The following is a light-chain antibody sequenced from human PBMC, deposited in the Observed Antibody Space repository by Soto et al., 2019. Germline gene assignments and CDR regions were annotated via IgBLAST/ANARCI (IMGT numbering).Light chain of an antibody. CDR1: QSISSW. CDR2: DAS. CDR3: QQYTSDSWT. Sequence: DIQMTQSPSTLSASVGDRVTITCRASQSISSWLAWYQQKPGKAPKLLIYDASSLESGVPSRFSGSGSGTEFTLTISSLQPDDFATYYCQQYTSDSWTFGQGTKVEIK. J-gene: IGKJ1*01. V-gene: IGKV1-5*01.